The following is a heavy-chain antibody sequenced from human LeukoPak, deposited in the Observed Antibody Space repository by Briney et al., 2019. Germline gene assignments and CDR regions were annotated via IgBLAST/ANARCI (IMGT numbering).Heavy chain of an antibody. CDR2: ISAYNGNT. V-gene: IGHV1-18*04. CDR3: ARASGYDPYFDY. D-gene: IGHD5-12*01. Sequence: ASVKVSYKASGYTFTSYGISWVRQAPGQGLEWMGWISAYNGNTNYAQKLQGRVTMTTDTSTSTAYMELRSLTSDDTAVYYCARASGYDPYFDYWGQGTLVTVSS. J-gene: IGHJ4*02. CDR1: GYTFTSYG.